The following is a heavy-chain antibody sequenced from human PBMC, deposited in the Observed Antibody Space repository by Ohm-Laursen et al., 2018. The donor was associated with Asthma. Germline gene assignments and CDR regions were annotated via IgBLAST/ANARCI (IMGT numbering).Heavy chain of an antibody. CDR1: GFTFSSYA. D-gene: IGHD3-3*01. V-gene: IGHV3-30-3*01. CDR3: ARDVMEWYLPAFDF. CDR2: ISYDGSNK. J-gene: IGHJ4*02. Sequence: SLRLSCAASGFTFSSYAMHWVRQAPGKGLEWVAVISYDGSNKYYADSVKGRFTISRDNSKNTLYLQMNSLRAEDTAVYYCARDVMEWYLPAFDFWGQGTLVTVSS.